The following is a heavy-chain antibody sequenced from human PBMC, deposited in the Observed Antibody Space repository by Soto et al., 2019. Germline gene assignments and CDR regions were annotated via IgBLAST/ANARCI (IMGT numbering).Heavy chain of an antibody. CDR3: VRECEPMTTIITLAY. CDR2: ISAYYGDT. CDR1: GYTFTTYG. D-gene: IGHD4-4*01. Sequence: QVPMVQSANEVKRPGASVKVSCKASGYTFTTYGISWVRQAPGQGLEWMGWISAYYGDTKYAPKVQGRVTLTRDISTNTAYMELRSLRSDDTAMYFCVRECEPMTTIITLAYWGQGTLVTVSS. J-gene: IGHJ4*02. V-gene: IGHV1-18*01.